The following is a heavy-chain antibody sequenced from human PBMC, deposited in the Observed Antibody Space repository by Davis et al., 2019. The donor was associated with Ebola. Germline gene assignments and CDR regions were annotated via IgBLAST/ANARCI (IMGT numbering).Heavy chain of an antibody. D-gene: IGHD3-10*01. V-gene: IGHV3-48*03. CDR2: ISSSGSTI. CDR3: ARDHGSGSYLSCGMDV. J-gene: IGHJ6*02. Sequence: PGGSLRLSCAASGFTFSSYEMNWVRQAPGKGLEWVSYISSSGSTIYYADSVKGRFTISRDNAKNSLYLQMNSLRAEDTAVYYCARDHGSGSYLSCGMDVWGQGTTVTVSS. CDR1: GFTFSSYE.